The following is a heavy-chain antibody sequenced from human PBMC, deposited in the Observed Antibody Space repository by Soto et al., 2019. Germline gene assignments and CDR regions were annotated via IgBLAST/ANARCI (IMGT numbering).Heavy chain of an antibody. CDR1: GGSVSSGSYY. Sequence: KPSETLSLTCTVSGGSVSSGSYYWSWIRQPPGKGLEWIGYIYYSGSTNYNPSLKSRVTISVDTSKNQFSLKLSSVTAADTAVNYCARVAHTIFGVANPGGFGMDVWGQGTTVTVSS. D-gene: IGHD3-3*01. CDR3: ARVAHTIFGVANPGGFGMDV. CDR2: IYYSGST. J-gene: IGHJ6*02. V-gene: IGHV4-61*01.